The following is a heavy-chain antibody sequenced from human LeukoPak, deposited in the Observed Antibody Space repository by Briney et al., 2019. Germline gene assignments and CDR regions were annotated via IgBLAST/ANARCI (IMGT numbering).Heavy chain of an antibody. CDR1: GFTFSSFA. J-gene: IGHJ4*02. CDR2: IGGGGVDT. D-gene: IGHD2-2*01. V-gene: IGHV3-23*01. CDR3: AKRGESCSSTNCLKYYFDY. Sequence: GGSLRLSCAASGFTFSSFAMSWVRQAPGKGLEWVSAIGGGGVDTYYADSVKGRFTISRDNSKNTLYLQMNSLRAEDTAVYYCAKRGESCSSTNCLKYYFDYWGQGTLVTISS.